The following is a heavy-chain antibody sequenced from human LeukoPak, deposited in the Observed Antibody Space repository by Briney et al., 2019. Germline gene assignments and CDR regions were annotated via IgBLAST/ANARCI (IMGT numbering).Heavy chain of an antibody. CDR3: ARGVGSGYTDD. V-gene: IGHV4-59*01. CDR1: DDSFSSYY. CDR2: IYYSGST. J-gene: IGHJ4*02. D-gene: IGHD3-22*01. Sequence: SETLSLTCTVSDDSFSSYYWTWIRQPPGKGLEWIGYIYYSGSTNYNPSLKSRVTISVDTSKNQFSLKLSSVTAADTAVYYCARGVGSGYTDDWGQGTLVTVSS.